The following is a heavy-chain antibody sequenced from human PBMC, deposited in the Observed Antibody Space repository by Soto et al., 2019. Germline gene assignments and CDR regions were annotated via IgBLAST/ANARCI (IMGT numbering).Heavy chain of an antibody. D-gene: IGHD4-17*01. CDR1: GGSISSGGYS. Sequence: SETLSLTCAVSGGSISSGGYSWSWIRQPPWKGLEWIGYIYHSGNTYYNPSLKSRVTISVDRSKNQFSLKLSSVTAADTAVYYCARFYGDYRNWFDPWGQGTLVTLSS. CDR2: IYHSGNT. V-gene: IGHV4-30-2*01. CDR3: ARFYGDYRNWFDP. J-gene: IGHJ5*02.